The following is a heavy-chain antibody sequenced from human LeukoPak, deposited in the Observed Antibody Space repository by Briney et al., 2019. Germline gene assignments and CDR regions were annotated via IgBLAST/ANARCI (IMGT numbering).Heavy chain of an antibody. J-gene: IGHJ4*02. D-gene: IGHD6-6*01. CDR3: ARHRPGTYDY. CDR2: IFYRGST. CDR1: GGSINNYY. V-gene: IGHV4-59*08. Sequence: SETLSLTCTIAGGSINNYYWSWIRQPPGKGLEWIGYIFYRGSTTYNPSLKSRVAISVDTCKTQFSLSLSSVTAADPAVYYCARHRPGTYDYWGPGTLVTVSS.